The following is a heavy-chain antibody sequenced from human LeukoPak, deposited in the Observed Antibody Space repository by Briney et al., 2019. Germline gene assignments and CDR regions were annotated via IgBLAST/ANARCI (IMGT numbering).Heavy chain of an antibody. Sequence: ASVKVSCKASLYTFTIYGISCVRQAPGQGLEWMGWISAYNGNTNYAQKLQSRVTMTTDTSTRTAYMELRSLRSDDTAVYYCARGVLVVVPAARAFGYYMDVWGKGTTVTVSS. CDR1: LYTFTIYG. V-gene: IGHV1-18*01. D-gene: IGHD2-2*01. CDR2: ISAYNGNT. J-gene: IGHJ6*03. CDR3: ARGVLVVVPAARAFGYYMDV.